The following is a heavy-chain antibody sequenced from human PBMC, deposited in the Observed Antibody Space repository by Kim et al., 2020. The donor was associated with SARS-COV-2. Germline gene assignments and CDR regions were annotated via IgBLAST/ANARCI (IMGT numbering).Heavy chain of an antibody. V-gene: IGHV4-34*01. Sequence: SETLSLTCAVYGGSFSGYYWSWIRQPPGKGLEWIGEINHSGSTNYNPSLKSRVTISVDTSKNQFSLKLSSVTAADTAVYYCARVSPRGLYSSSSRNWFDPWGQGTLVTVSS. CDR1: GGSFSGYY. CDR3: ARVSPRGLYSSSSRNWFDP. D-gene: IGHD6-6*01. J-gene: IGHJ5*02. CDR2: INHSGST.